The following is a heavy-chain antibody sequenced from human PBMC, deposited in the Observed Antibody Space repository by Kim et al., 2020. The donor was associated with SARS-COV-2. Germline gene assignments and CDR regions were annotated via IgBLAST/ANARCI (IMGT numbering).Heavy chain of an antibody. V-gene: IGHV4-59*02. CDR3: VRQNGYGGHSYFDL. Sequence: SETLSLTCTVSGGSVSRYYWNWIRQPPGKGLEWIGYIYYSGNTNYNPSLMSRLTISVDTSKNQFSLKLNSVTAADTAVYYCVRQNGYGGHSYFDLWGRGTLVTVSS. CDR1: GGSVSRYY. D-gene: IGHD4-17*01. CDR2: IYYSGNT. J-gene: IGHJ2*01.